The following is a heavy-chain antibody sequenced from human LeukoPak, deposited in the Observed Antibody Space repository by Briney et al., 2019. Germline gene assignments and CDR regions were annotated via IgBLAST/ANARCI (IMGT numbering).Heavy chain of an antibody. D-gene: IGHD3-16*01. Sequence: SETLSLTCAVYGGSFSGYYWNWIRQPPGKGLEWIGEINDGGGTNYNPSLKSRVTISVDTSKNQFSLKLRSVTAADTAVYYCARGSSGGRKNWFDPWGQGTLVTVSS. V-gene: IGHV4-34*01. CDR3: ARGSSGGRKNWFDP. CDR2: INDGGGT. J-gene: IGHJ5*02. CDR1: GGSFSGYY.